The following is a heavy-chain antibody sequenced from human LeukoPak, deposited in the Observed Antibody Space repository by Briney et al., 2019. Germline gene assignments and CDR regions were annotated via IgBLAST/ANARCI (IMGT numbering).Heavy chain of an antibody. J-gene: IGHJ4*02. D-gene: IGHD1-26*01. V-gene: IGHV3-30*18. CDR2: ISYDGSNK. CDR1: GITFSSYG. Sequence: PGGSLRPSCAASGITFSSYGMHWVRQAPGKGLEWVAVISYDGSNKYYADSVKGRFTISRDNSKNTLYLQMNSLRAEDTAVYYCAKPRVGATGPLDYWGQGTLVTVSS. CDR3: AKPRVGATGPLDY.